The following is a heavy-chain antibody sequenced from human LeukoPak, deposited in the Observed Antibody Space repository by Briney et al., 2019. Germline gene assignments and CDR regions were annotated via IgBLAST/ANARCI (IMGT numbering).Heavy chain of an antibody. CDR1: GGTFSSYA. Sequence: ASVKVSCKASGGTFSSYAISWVRQAPGQGLEWMGGIIPIFGTANYAQKFQGRVTITTDESTSTAYMELSRLRSEDTAVYYCARENVRSGWCDYWGQGTLVTVSP. V-gene: IGHV1-69*05. CDR3: ARENVRSGWCDY. D-gene: IGHD6-19*01. J-gene: IGHJ4*02. CDR2: IIPIFGTA.